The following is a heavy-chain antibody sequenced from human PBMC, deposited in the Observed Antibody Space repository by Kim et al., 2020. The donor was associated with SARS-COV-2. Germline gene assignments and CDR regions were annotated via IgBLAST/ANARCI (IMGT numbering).Heavy chain of an antibody. V-gene: IGHV1-24*01. D-gene: IGHD1-1*01. CDR2: FDPEDGET. CDR3: ATMRTTGHTRYYYYGMDV. CDR1: GYTLTELS. J-gene: IGHJ6*02. Sequence: ASVKVFCKVSGYTLTELSMHWVRQAPGKGLEWMGGFDPEDGETIYAQKFQGRVTMTEDTSTDTAYMELSSLRSEDTAVYYCATMRTTGHTRYYYYGMDVWGQGTTGTVSS.